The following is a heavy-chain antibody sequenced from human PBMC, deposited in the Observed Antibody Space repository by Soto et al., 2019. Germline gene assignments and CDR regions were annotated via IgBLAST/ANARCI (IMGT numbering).Heavy chain of an antibody. V-gene: IGHV3-21*01. J-gene: IGHJ5*02. CDR1: GFTFSSYS. Sequence: EVQLVESGGGLVKPGGSLRLSCAASGFTFSSYSMNWVRQAPGKGLEWVSSISSSSSYLYYADSVKGRFTISRDNAKNSLYLQMNSLRAEDTAVYYCARAGVAVAFDPWGQGTLVTVSS. CDR3: ARAGVAVAFDP. CDR2: ISSSSSYL. D-gene: IGHD6-19*01.